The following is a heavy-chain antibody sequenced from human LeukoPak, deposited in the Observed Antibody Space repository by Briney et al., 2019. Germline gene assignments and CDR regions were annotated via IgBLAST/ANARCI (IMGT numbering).Heavy chain of an antibody. Sequence: GGSLRLSCAASGFTFSSYGMHWVRQAPGKGLEWVANIKQDGSEKYYVDSVKGRFTISRDNAKNSLYLQMNSLRAEDTAVYYCARDRLPYYYDSSGFPDYWGQGTLVTVSS. D-gene: IGHD3-22*01. CDR3: ARDRLPYYYDSSGFPDY. CDR1: GFTFSSYG. CDR2: IKQDGSEK. V-gene: IGHV3-7*01. J-gene: IGHJ4*02.